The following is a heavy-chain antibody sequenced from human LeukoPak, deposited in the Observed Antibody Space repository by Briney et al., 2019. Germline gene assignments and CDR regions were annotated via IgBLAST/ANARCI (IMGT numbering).Heavy chain of an antibody. V-gene: IGHV3-9*01. Sequence: PGRSLRLSCAASGFTFDDYAMHWVRQAPGKGLEWVSGISWNSGSIGYAGSVKGRFTISRDNAKNSLYLQMNSLRAEDTALYYCAKDTHHYYDSSGYSSFDYWGQGTLVTVSS. CDR3: AKDTHHYYDSSGYSSFDY. J-gene: IGHJ4*02. D-gene: IGHD3-22*01. CDR1: GFTFDDYA. CDR2: ISWNSGSI.